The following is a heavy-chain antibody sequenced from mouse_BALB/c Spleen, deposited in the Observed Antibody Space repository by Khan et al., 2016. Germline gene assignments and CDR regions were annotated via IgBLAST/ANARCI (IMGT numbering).Heavy chain of an antibody. Sequence: EVQLQESGPSLVKPSQTLSLTCSVTGDSITSGYWNWIRKFPGNKLEYMGYISYSGSTYYNPSLKSRISVTLDTSKNQYYMQLNSVTTEDTATYYCANYDGYSFAYWGQGTLVTVSA. CDR3: ANYDGYSFAY. D-gene: IGHD2-3*01. J-gene: IGHJ3*01. CDR1: GDSITSGY. V-gene: IGHV3-8*02. CDR2: ISYSGST.